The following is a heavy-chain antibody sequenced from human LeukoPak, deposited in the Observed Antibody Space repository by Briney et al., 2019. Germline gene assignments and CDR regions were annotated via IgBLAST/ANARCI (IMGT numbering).Heavy chain of an antibody. D-gene: IGHD1-26*01. V-gene: IGHV4-59*12. J-gene: IGHJ1*01. CDR3: AREGGSYYWHFQH. CDR1: GGSISSYS. Sequence: SETLSLTCTVSGGSISSYSWSWIRQPPGKGLEWIGYIYYSGSTYYNPSLKSRVTISVDTSKNQFSLKLSSVTAADTAVYYCAREGGSYYWHFQHWGQGTLVTVSS. CDR2: IYYSGST.